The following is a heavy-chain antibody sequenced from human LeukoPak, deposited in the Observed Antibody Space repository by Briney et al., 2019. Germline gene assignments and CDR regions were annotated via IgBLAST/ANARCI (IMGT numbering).Heavy chain of an antibody. CDR1: GGSISTGGYY. Sequence: PSETLSLTCTVSGGSISTGGYYWGWIRQPPGKGLEWIGSIYYSGSTYYNPSLKSRVTISVDTSKNQFSLKLSSVTAADTAVYYCARSNRYSSSWYPTHDYWGQGTLVTVSS. CDR2: IYYSGST. J-gene: IGHJ4*02. V-gene: IGHV4-39*01. D-gene: IGHD6-13*01. CDR3: ARSNRYSSSWYPTHDY.